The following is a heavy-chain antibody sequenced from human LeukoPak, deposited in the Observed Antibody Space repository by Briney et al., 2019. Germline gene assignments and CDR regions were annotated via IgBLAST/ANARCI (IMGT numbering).Heavy chain of an antibody. D-gene: IGHD1-26*01. CDR3: ARDLYIVGATGSYY. V-gene: IGHV3-48*04. J-gene: IGHJ4*02. CDR2: ISSSSSTI. CDR1: GFTFSSYS. Sequence: GGSLRLSCAASGFTFSSYSMNWVRQAPGKGLEWVSYISSSSSTIYYADSVKGRFTISRENAKNSLYLQMNSLRAEDTAVYYCARDLYIVGATGSYYWGQGTLVTVSS.